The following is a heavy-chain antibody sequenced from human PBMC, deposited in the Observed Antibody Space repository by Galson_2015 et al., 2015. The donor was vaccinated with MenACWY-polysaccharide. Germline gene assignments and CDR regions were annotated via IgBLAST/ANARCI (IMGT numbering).Heavy chain of an antibody. J-gene: IGHJ4*02. D-gene: IGHD5-12*01. CDR3: AKGAQRGYDHYFDH. CDR2: ISWNSANI. V-gene: IGHV3-9*01. CDR1: GFTFDEYA. Sequence: PLRLSCAASGFTFDEYAMHWVRQAPGKGLEWVSGISWNSANIGYANSVRGRFTISRDYAKNSLDLEMNSLRVEDTAFYYCAKGAQRGYDHYFDHWGQGILVTVSS.